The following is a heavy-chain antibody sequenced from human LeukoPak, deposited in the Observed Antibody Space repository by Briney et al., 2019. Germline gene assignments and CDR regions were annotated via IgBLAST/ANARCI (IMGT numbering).Heavy chain of an antibody. V-gene: IGHV3-74*01. J-gene: IGHJ4*02. CDR3: ARVIAARPYYFDY. CDR1: GFTFSSYW. Sequence: PGGSLRLSCAASGFTFSSYWMHWVRQAPGKGLVWVSRINSDGSSTSYADSVKGRFTISRDNAKNTLYLQMNSLRAEDTAVYYCARVIAARPYYFDYWGQGTLVTVSS. D-gene: IGHD6-6*01. CDR2: INSDGSST.